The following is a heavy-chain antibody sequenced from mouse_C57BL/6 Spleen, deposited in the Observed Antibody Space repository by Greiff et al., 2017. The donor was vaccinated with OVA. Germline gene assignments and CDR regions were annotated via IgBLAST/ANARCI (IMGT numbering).Heavy chain of an antibody. J-gene: IGHJ2*01. CDR3: ARERRLRLYYFDY. D-gene: IGHD2-4*01. CDR2: ISSGSSTI. V-gene: IGHV5-17*01. Sequence: EVMLVESGGGLVKPGGSLKLSCAASGFTFSDYGMHWVRQAPEKGLEWVAYISSGSSTIYYADKVKGRFTLSRDNAKNTLFLQMTSLRSEDTAMYYCARERRLRLYYFDYWGKGTTLTVSS. CDR1: GFTFSDYG.